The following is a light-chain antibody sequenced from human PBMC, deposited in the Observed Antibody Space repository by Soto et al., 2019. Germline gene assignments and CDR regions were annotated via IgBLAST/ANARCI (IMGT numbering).Light chain of an antibody. Sequence: ALTQPASVSGSPGQSITISCTGTSSDIGGYSYVSWYQVHPGKAPKLMIFDVTHRPSGVSYRFSGSKSGNTASLTISGLQAEDEADYFCSSYTSSSSLVVFGGGTKLTVL. CDR2: DVT. CDR1: SSDIGGYSY. V-gene: IGLV2-14*03. J-gene: IGLJ2*01. CDR3: SSYTSSSSLVV.